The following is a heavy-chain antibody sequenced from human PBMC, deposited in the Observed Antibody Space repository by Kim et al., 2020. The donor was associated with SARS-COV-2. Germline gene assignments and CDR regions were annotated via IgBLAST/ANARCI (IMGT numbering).Heavy chain of an antibody. J-gene: IGHJ6*02. D-gene: IGHD5-12*01. CDR1: GFTFSSYE. CDR2: ISSSGSTI. CDR3: AREKWPYDGMDV. V-gene: IGHV3-48*03. Sequence: GGSLRLSCAASGFTFSSYEMNWVRQAPGKGLEWVSYISSSGSTIYYADSVKGRFTISRDNAKNSLYLQMNSLRAEDTAVYYCAREKWPYDGMDVWGQGTTVTVSS.